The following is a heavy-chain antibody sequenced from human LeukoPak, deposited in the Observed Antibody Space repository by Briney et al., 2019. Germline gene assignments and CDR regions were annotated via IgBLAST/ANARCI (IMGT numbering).Heavy chain of an antibody. V-gene: IGHV3-53*01. CDR1: GFTFSSYS. D-gene: IGHD3-10*01. CDR3: ARARDLWFGELS. Sequence: GGSLRLSCAASGFTFSSYSMNWVRQAPGKGLEWVSVIYSGGSTYYADSVKGRFTISRDNSKNTLYLQMNSLRAEDTAVYYCARARDLWFGELSWGQGTLVTVSS. CDR2: IYSGGST. J-gene: IGHJ4*02.